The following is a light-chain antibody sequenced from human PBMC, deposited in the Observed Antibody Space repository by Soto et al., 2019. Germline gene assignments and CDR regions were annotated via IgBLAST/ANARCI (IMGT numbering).Light chain of an antibody. CDR2: GAS. CDR3: QQRNNWPLT. Sequence: EIVMTQSPATLSVSPGDGATLSCRASQSVDSNLAWYQQKPGQTPRLLIYGASTRPTGIPARFSGSGSGTDFTLTISSLEPEDFAVYYCQQRNNWPLTFGGGTKVDIK. V-gene: IGKV3D-15*01. J-gene: IGKJ4*02. CDR1: QSVDSN.